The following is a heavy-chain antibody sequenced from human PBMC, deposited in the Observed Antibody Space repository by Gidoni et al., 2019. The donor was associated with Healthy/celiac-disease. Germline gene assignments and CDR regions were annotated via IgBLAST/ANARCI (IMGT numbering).Heavy chain of an antibody. V-gene: IGHV3-23*01. CDR3: ANLDYYDSSGYSLYYGMDV. J-gene: IGHJ6*02. Sequence: EVQLLESGGGLVQPGGSLRLSCAASGFPFSSYAMSWVRQAPGKGLEWVSAISGSGGSTYYADSVKGRFTISRDNSKNTLYLQMNSLRAEDTAVYYCANLDYYDSSGYSLYYGMDVWGQGTTVTVSS. D-gene: IGHD3-22*01. CDR1: GFPFSSYA. CDR2: ISGSGGST.